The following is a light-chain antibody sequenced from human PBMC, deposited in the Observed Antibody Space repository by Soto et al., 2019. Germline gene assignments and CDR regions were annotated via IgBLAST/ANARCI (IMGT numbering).Light chain of an antibody. CDR3: QQYGSSVI. J-gene: IGKJ5*01. CDR1: QFVTSGH. CDR2: DAS. Sequence: EIVLTQSPGTLSVSSGEGATLSCRASQFVTSGHLAWYQQKPGQAPRLLIYDASTRATGIPDRFSGSGSGTDFSLTISRLEPEDFAVYYCQQYGSSVIFGQGTRLEIK. V-gene: IGKV3-20*01.